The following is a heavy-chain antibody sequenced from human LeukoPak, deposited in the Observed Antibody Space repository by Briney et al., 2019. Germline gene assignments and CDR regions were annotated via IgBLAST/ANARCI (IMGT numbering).Heavy chain of an antibody. J-gene: IGHJ5*02. CDR2: ISAYNGNT. CDR1: GYTSTSYG. V-gene: IGHV1-18*01. D-gene: IGHD2-2*01. Sequence: GASVKVSCKASGYTSTSYGMSWVRQAPGQGLEWMGWISAYNGNTNYAQKLQGRVTMTTDTSTSTAYMELRSLRSDDTAVYYCARDESSYIVVVPAANWFDPWGQGTLVTVSS. CDR3: ARDESSYIVVVPAANWFDP.